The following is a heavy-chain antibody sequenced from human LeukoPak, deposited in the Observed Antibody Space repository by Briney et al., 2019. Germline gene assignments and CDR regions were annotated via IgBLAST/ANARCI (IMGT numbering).Heavy chain of an antibody. CDR2: IYYSGST. Sequence: SETLSLTCTVSGGSISSSSYYWGWIRQPPGKGLEWIGSIYYSGSTYYNPSLKSRVTISVDTSKNQFSLKLSSVTAADTAVYYCARDGYGSGSYYPFDYWGQGTLVTVSS. CDR1: GGSISSSSYY. J-gene: IGHJ4*02. CDR3: ARDGYGSGSYYPFDY. D-gene: IGHD3-10*01. V-gene: IGHV4-39*07.